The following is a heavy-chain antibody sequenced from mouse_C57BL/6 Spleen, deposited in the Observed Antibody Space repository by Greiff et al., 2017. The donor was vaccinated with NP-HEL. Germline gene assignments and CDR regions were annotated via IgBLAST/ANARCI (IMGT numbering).Heavy chain of an antibody. V-gene: IGHV1-5*01. CDR2: IYPGNSDT. Sequence: EVQLQESGTVLARPRASVKMSCKTSGYTFTSYWMHWVKQRPGQGLEWIGAIYPGNSDTSYNQKFKGKAKLTAVTSASTAYMELSSLTNEDSAVYYCTRGYGSRRAMDYWGQGTSVTVSS. CDR1: GYTFTSYW. D-gene: IGHD1-1*01. CDR3: TRGYGSRRAMDY. J-gene: IGHJ4*01.